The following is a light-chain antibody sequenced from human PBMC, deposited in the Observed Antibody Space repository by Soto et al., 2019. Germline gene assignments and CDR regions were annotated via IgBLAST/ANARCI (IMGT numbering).Light chain of an antibody. CDR2: GTS. CDR3: QQFWTSPYT. CDR1: RSVSNNF. J-gene: IGKJ2*01. V-gene: IGKV3-20*01. Sequence: IVLTQSPGTLSLSPGERATLSCRASRSVSNNFLAWYQYKPCQAPRLVIYGTSSRFTGIPDRFSGSGSGTDFTLTIRRLETSDSAVYYCQQFWTSPYTFGQGTKLEIK.